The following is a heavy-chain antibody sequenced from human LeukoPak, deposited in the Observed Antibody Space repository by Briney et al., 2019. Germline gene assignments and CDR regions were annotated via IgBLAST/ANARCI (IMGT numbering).Heavy chain of an antibody. Sequence: GRSLRLSCAASGFTFSSYAMNWVRQAPGKGLERVAIISYDGTNKDYADSVKGRFTISRDNSRNTLYLQMNSLRAEDTAVYHCARDPLYTNSPPSYFDYWGQGTLVTVSS. CDR1: GFTFSSYA. V-gene: IGHV3-30-3*01. CDR2: ISYDGTNK. D-gene: IGHD2-2*02. CDR3: ARDPLYTNSPPSYFDY. J-gene: IGHJ4*02.